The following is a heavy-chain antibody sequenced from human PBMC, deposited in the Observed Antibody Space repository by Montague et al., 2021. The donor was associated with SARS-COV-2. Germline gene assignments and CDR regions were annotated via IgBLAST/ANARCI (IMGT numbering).Heavy chain of an antibody. D-gene: IGHD5-24*01. J-gene: IGHJ4*02. CDR1: GGSISSYY. CDR3: ARVFPRWLQFDPYFDY. CDR2: NNYRGST. Sequence: SETLSLTCTLSGGSISSYYWSWIRQHPGKGLEWFGYNNYRGSTTYKPPLKSRVTISVDTSKNQFSLKLSSVTAADTAVYYCARVFPRWLQFDPYFDYWGQGTLVTVSS. V-gene: IGHV4-59*01.